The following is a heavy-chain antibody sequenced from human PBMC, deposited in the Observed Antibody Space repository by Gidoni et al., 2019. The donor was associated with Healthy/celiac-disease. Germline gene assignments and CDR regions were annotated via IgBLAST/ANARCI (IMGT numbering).Heavy chain of an antibody. V-gene: IGHV4-34*01. J-gene: IGHJ6*02. D-gene: IGHD1-7*01. Sequence: QVQLQQWGAGLLKPSETLSPPCPVYGGSFSGYSWSWIRQPPGQGLEWIGEINHSGRTNYNPSLKSRVTISVDTSKNQFSLKLSSVTAADTAVYYCARGFKGGTKFDYYYYGMDVWGQGTTVTVSS. CDR2: INHSGRT. CDR1: GGSFSGYS. CDR3: ARGFKGGTKFDYYYYGMDV.